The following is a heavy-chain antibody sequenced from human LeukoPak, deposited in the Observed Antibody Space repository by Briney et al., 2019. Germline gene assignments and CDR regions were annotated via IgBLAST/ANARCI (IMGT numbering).Heavy chain of an antibody. D-gene: IGHD6-13*01. V-gene: IGHV1-8*01. J-gene: IGHJ4*02. CDR1: GYSFTSHD. Sequence: ASVKVSCEASGYSFTSHDINWVRQATGQGLEWMGWMNPNSGNTGYAQKFQDRVTMTRNTSISTAYLELSSLGSEDTAMYYCASALKRGSAGTLIDHWGQGTLVTVPS. CDR3: ASALKRGSAGTLIDH. CDR2: MNPNSGNT.